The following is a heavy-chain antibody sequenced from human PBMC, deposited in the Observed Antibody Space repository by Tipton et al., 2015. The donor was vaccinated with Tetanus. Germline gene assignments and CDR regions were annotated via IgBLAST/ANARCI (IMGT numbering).Heavy chain of an antibody. CDR1: GGSISSGGYY. D-gene: IGHD6-6*01. Sequence: TLSLTCTVSGGSISSGGYYWSWIRQHPGKGLEWIGYIYYSASTYYNPSLKSRVTISVDTSKNQFSLKLSSVTAADTAVYYCVRSPQLVAYYFGYWGQGTLVTVSS. CDR2: IYYSAST. V-gene: IGHV4-31*03. CDR3: VRSPQLVAYYFGY. J-gene: IGHJ4*02.